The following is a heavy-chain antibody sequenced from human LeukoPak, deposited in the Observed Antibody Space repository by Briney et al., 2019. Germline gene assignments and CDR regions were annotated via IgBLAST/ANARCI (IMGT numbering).Heavy chain of an antibody. CDR1: GGSISSSSYY. CDR3: ARPQTAGAWFDP. Sequence: SETLSLTCTVSGGSISSSSYYWSWIRQPPGKGLEWIGSIYYSGSTYYNPSLKSRVTISVDTSKNQFSLKLSSVTAADTAMYYCARPQTAGAWFDPWGQGTLVTVSS. D-gene: IGHD6-19*01. V-gene: IGHV4-39*01. J-gene: IGHJ5*02. CDR2: IYYSGST.